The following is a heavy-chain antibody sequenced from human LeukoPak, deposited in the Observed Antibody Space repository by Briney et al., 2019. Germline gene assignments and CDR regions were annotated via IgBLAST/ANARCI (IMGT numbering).Heavy chain of an antibody. V-gene: IGHV3-7*01. D-gene: IGHD3-10*01. J-gene: IGHJ4*02. CDR1: GFTFSNFW. CDR2: INEGGSEQ. CDR3: ASGGHVDY. Sequence: GSLRLSCAASGFTFSNFWMTWVRQAPGKVLEWVANINEGGSEQNYVDSVKGRFTISRDNAKNSLSLQMNSLRAEDTAMYYCASGGHVDYCGQETLVTVSS.